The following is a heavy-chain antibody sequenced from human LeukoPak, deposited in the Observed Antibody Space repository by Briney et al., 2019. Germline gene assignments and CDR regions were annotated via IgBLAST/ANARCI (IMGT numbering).Heavy chain of an antibody. CDR2: ISERGST. D-gene: IGHD3-10*01. CDR3: AKRGIVIRGVLIIGFHKEAYYFDY. J-gene: IGHJ4*02. Sequence: GGSLRLSCVVSGISLSNYAMSWVRQAPGKGLEWVSGISERGSTKYADSVKGRFTMSRDNSLNMVFLQMNSLRAEDTAVYFCAKRGIVIRGVLIIGFHKEAYYFDYWGQGILVTVSS. V-gene: IGHV3-23*01. CDR1: GISLSNYA.